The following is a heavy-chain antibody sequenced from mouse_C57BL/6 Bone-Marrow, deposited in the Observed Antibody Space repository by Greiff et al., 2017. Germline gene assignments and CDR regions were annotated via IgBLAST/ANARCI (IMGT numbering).Heavy chain of an antibody. V-gene: IGHV7-3*01. CDR1: GFTFTDYY. J-gene: IGHJ3*01. CDR2: IRNKANGYTT. CDR3: ARPITTVVATPFAY. D-gene: IGHD1-1*01. Sequence: EVKLVESGGGLVQPGGSLSLSCAASGFTFTDYYMSWVRQPPGKALEWLGFIRNKANGYTTEYSASVKGRFTISRDNSQSILYLQMNALRAEDSATYYCARPITTVVATPFAYWGQGTLVTVSA.